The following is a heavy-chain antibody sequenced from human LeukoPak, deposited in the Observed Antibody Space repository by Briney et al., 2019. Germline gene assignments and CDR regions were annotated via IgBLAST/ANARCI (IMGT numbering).Heavy chain of an antibody. V-gene: IGHV3-72*01. Sequence: GSLRLACAASGFTLSDHFMDWGRQAPGKGLEWVGRSRNKVNNYNTEYAASVKGRFTISRDDSNNSLYLQMSSLKTEDTAVYFCVAMLRGVGYWGQGTLVTVSS. CDR2: SRNKVNNYNT. CDR3: VAMLRGVGY. J-gene: IGHJ4*02. CDR1: GFTLSDHF. D-gene: IGHD3-10*01.